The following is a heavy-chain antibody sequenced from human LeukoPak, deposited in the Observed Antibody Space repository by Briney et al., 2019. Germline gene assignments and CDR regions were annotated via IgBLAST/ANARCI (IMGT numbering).Heavy chain of an antibody. V-gene: IGHV3-48*03. Sequence: GGSLRLSCAASGFTFSSYEMNWVRQAPGKGLEWVSYISSSGTTIYYVDSVKGRFAISRDNAKNSLYLQMNSLRAEDTAVYYCARNNYYYESSGYFRHDVWGQGTLVIVSS. D-gene: IGHD3-22*01. CDR1: GFTFSSYE. J-gene: IGHJ4*02. CDR3: ARNNYYYESSGYFRHDV. CDR2: ISSSGTTI.